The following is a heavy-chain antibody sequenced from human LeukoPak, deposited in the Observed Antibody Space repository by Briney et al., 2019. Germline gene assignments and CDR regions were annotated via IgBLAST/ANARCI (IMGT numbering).Heavy chain of an antibody. J-gene: IGHJ3*01. Sequence: GGSLRLSSSASGFTFNDTIISSGREAPGRGLERVSPISGKSSGTFSADSVKGRFTISRDNSKITLFLQMDSLRADDTAMYYCAKSRDPLQIWLPDYDVWGQGTMVTVPS. CDR1: GFTFNDTI. CDR3: AKSRDPLQIWLPDYDV. D-gene: IGHD3-16*01. V-gene: IGHV3-23*05. CDR2: ISGKSSGT.